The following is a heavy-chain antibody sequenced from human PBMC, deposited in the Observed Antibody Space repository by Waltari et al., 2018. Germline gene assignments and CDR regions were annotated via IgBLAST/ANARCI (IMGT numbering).Heavy chain of an antibody. J-gene: IGHJ4*02. CDR1: GFSLSTSGVG. D-gene: IGHD1-7*01. Sequence: QITLKESGPTLVKPTQTLTLTCTFSGFSLSTSGVGVGWIRQPPGKALEWLALIYWDDDKRYSPFLKSKLTITQDTSKNQVVLTMSNMDPVDTATCYCAHEKLELRVFEYWGQGTLVTVSS. CDR2: IYWDDDK. CDR3: AHEKLELRVFEY. V-gene: IGHV2-5*02.